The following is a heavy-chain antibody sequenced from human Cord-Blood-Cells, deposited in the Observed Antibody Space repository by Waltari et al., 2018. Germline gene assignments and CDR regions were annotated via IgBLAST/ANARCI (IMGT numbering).Heavy chain of an antibody. CDR3: ARYKDAFDI. V-gene: IGHV4-39*01. CDR1: GGSISSSRYY. D-gene: IGHD1-20*01. J-gene: IGHJ3*02. CDR2: IYYSGST. Sequence: QLQLQESGPGLVKPSETLSLTCTVSGGSISSSRYYWGWFRQPPGKGLEWIGSIYYSGSTYYNPSLKSRVTISVDTSKNQFSLKLSSVTAADTAVYYCARYKDAFDIWGQGTMVTVSS.